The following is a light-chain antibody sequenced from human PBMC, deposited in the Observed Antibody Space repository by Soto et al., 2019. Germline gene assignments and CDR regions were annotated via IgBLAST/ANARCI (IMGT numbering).Light chain of an antibody. V-gene: IGLV2-23*02. Sequence: HSALTQPASVSGSPGQSIAFSCTGTSSDVGSYNLVSWYQHHPGKAPKLIISDVSKRPSGVSDRFSGSKSGNTASLTISGLQAEDEADYYCCSYAGSSTWVFGGGTKLTVL. J-gene: IGLJ3*02. CDR1: SSDVGSYNL. CDR3: CSYAGSSTWV. CDR2: DVS.